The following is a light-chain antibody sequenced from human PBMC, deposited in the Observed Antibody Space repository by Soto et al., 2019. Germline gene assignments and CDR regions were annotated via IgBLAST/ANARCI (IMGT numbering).Light chain of an antibody. CDR3: QQRSNSPPL. V-gene: IGKV3-11*01. J-gene: IGKJ3*01. CDR1: QSVSSY. Sequence: EIVLTQSPATLSLSPGERATLSCRASQSVSSYLAWYQQKPGQAPRLLIYDASNRATDIPARFSVSGSETGFTLTINSLEPEDFAVDYCQQRSNSPPLFGPETKVDIK. CDR2: DAS.